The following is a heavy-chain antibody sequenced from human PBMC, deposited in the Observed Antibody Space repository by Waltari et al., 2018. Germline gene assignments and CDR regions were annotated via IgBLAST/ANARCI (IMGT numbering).Heavy chain of an antibody. CDR1: GGSISSGSYF. V-gene: IGHV4-61*02. J-gene: IGHJ6*02. Sequence: QVQLQESGPGLVKPSQTLSLTCTVSGGSISSGSYFWSWIRQPAGKGLEWIGRIYASGSTNYNPSLKSRVTISVDTSKNQLSLKLSSVTAADTAVYYCASNSPYYDFWSGYYAIWGQGTTVTVSS. CDR3: ASNSPYYDFWSGYYAI. CDR2: IYASGST. D-gene: IGHD3-3*01.